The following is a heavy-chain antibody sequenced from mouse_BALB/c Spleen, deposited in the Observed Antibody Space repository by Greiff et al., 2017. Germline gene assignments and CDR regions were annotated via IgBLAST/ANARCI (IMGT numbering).Heavy chain of an antibody. D-gene: IGHD1-1*01. J-gene: IGHJ4*01. CDR1: GYTFTNYW. CDR2: IYPGGGYT. V-gene: IGHV1-63*02. CDR3: ARRGATTVYYYAMDY. Sequence: QVQLKQSGAELVRPGTSVKISCKASGYTFTNYWLGWVKQRPGHGLEWIGDIYPGGGYTNYNEKFKGKATLTADTSSSTAYMQLSSLTSEDSAVYFCARRGATTVYYYAMDYWGQGTSGTVTS.